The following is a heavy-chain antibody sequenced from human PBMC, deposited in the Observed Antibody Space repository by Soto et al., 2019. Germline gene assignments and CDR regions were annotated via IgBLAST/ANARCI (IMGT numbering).Heavy chain of an antibody. CDR1: GFTFSSYA. CDR2: ISGSGGST. D-gene: IGHD6-19*01. J-gene: IGHJ4*02. Sequence: EVQLLESGGGLVQPGGSLRLSCAASGFTFSSYAMSWVRQAPGKGLEWVSAISGSGGSTYYADSVKGRFTISKDNSKNTLYPQMNSRGAEDTAVYYCAKVYRSGWFTLGYLGQGTLVTVSS. V-gene: IGHV3-23*01. CDR3: AKVYRSGWFTLGY.